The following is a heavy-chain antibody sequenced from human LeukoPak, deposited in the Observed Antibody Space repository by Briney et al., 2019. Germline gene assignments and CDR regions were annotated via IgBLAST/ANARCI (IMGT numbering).Heavy chain of an antibody. CDR3: ATHGGYGGSWAFDY. V-gene: IGHV5-10-1*01. J-gene: IGHJ4*02. Sequence: GESLNISCQGSGYSFTSSWISWVRQMPGKGLEWMGRIDPSDSYTNYSPSFQGHVTISADKSISTAYLQWSSLKASGTAMYYCATHGGYGGSWAFDYWGQGTLVTVSS. D-gene: IGHD2-15*01. CDR2: IDPSDSYT. CDR1: GYSFTSSW.